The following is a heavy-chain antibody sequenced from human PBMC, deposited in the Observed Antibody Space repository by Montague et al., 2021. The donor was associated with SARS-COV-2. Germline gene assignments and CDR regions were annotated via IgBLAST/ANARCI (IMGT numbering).Heavy chain of an antibody. D-gene: IGHD6-19*01. CDR3: ARGERGAWYNHYFDY. CDR1: GDSISIYY. J-gene: IGHJ4*02. Sequence: SETLSLTCTVSGDSISIYYWSWIRQPPGKGLEWIGYVYYSGSTNYNPSLKSRVPISVDTPKNQFSLKLMSVTAADTAVYYCARGERGAWYNHYFDYWGQGALVTVSS. CDR2: VYYSGST. V-gene: IGHV4-59*13.